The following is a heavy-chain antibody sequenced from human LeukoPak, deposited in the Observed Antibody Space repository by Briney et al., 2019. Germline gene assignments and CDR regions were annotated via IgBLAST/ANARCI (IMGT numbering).Heavy chain of an antibody. Sequence: ASVKVSCKAAGYTFTSYDINWVRQATGQGLEWMGWMNPNSGNTAYAQKFQGRVTMTRNTSISTAYMELSSRRSQHTAVYYRARRYPGSVFGPGYGMDVWGQGTTVTVSS. CDR1: GYTFTSYD. V-gene: IGHV1-8*01. CDR2: MNPNSGNT. D-gene: IGHD1-14*01. CDR3: ARRYPGSVFGPGYGMDV. J-gene: IGHJ6*02.